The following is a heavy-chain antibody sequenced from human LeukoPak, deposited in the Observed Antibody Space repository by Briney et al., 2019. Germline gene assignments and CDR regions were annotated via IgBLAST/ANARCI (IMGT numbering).Heavy chain of an antibody. CDR2: ISSSSTYI. CDR3: ARIRALNYFDS. V-gene: IGHV3-21*01. CDR1: EFTFTDYS. Sequence: GGSLGLSCAASEFTFTDYSMNWVRQAPGKGLEWVSSISSSSTYIYYADSVKGRFTISRDNAKNSLYLQMNSLRAEDTAIYYCARIRALNYFDSWGQGTLVTVSS. J-gene: IGHJ4*02.